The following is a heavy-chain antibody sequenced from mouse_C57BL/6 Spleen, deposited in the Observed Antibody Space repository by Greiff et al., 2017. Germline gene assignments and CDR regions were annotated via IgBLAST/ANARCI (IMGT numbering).Heavy chain of an antibody. CDR3: ARSSIYDGPYYYAMDY. CDR2: IYPGDGDT. J-gene: IGHJ4*01. V-gene: IGHV1-82*01. D-gene: IGHD2-3*01. CDR1: GYAFSSSW. Sequence: QVQLQQSGPELVKPGASVKISCKASGYAFSSSWMNWVKQRPGKGLEWIGRIYPGDGDTNYNGKFKGKATLTADKASSPAYMQLSSLTSEDSAVYFCARSSIYDGPYYYAMDYWGQGTSVTVSS.